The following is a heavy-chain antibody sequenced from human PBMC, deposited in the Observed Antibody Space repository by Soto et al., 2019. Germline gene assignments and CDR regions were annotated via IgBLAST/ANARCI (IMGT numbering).Heavy chain of an antibody. V-gene: IGHV4-34*01. CDR1: GGSFSGYY. CDR2: INHSGST. J-gene: IGHJ4*02. CDR3: ARRRDVVVVAASTPFFDY. D-gene: IGHD2-15*01. Sequence: QVQLQQWGAGLLKPSETLSLTCAVYGGSFSGYYWSWIRQPPGKGLEWIGEINHSGSTNYNPSLKSRVTISVDTSKNQFSLKLSSVTAADTAVYYCARRRDVVVVAASTPFFDYWGQGTLVTVSS.